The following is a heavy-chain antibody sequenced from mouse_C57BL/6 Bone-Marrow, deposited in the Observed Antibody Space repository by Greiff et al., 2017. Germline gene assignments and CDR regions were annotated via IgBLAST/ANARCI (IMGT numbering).Heavy chain of an antibody. V-gene: IGHV1-76*01. Sequence: QVQLKQSGAELVRPGASVKLSCKASGYTFTDYYINWVKQRPGQGLEWIARIYPGSGNTYYNEKFKGKATLTAEKSSSTAYMQLSSLTSEDSAVYFCASSYYGSSPLYYWGQGTTLTVSS. CDR1: GYTFTDYY. CDR3: ASSYYGSSPLYY. CDR2: IYPGSGNT. D-gene: IGHD1-1*01. J-gene: IGHJ2*01.